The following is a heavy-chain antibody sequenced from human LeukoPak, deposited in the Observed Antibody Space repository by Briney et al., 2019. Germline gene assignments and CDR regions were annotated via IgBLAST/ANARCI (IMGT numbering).Heavy chain of an antibody. J-gene: IGHJ5*02. D-gene: IGHD6-6*01. CDR2: IIPIFGTA. Sequence: SVKVSGKASGGALSSYAISWVRQAPDQGLEWMGRIIPIFGTASYAQKFQGRVTITTDESTSTAYMELSSLRSEDTAVYYCARYSSSSWFDPWGEGTLVTVSS. CDR3: ARYSSSSWFDP. V-gene: IGHV1-69*05. CDR1: GGALSSYA.